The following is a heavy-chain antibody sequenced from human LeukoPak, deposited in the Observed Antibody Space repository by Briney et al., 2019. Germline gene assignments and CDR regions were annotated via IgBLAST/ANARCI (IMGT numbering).Heavy chain of an antibody. Sequence: SLRLSCAASGFTFSDYYMSWIRQAPGKGLEWVSYISSSGSTIYYADSVKGRFTISRDNAKNSLYLQMNSLRAEDTAVYYCARDSSGSYLNRYFQHWGQGTLVTVSS. D-gene: IGHD1-26*01. CDR1: GFTFSDYY. CDR3: ARDSSGSYLNRYFQH. V-gene: IGHV3-11*01. J-gene: IGHJ1*01. CDR2: ISSSGSTI.